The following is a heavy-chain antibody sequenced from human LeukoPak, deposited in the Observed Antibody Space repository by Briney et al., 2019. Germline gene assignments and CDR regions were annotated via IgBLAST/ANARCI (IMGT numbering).Heavy chain of an antibody. D-gene: IGHD3-22*01. J-gene: IGHJ4*02. CDR3: ARDLRSSGYYAFDY. CDR1: GFPFSRYS. Sequence: PGGSLRLSCAASGFPFSRYSMNWVRQAPGKGLEWVSYISPSSSTIYYADSVKGRFTISRDNAKNSLYLQMNSLRAEDTAVYYCARDLRSSGYYAFDYWGQGTLVTVSS. CDR2: ISPSSSTI. V-gene: IGHV3-48*04.